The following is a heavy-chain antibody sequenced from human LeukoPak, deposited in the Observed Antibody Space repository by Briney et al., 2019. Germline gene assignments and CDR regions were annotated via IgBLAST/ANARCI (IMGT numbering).Heavy chain of an antibody. CDR1: GYIFTSYW. CDR2: IYPGDSET. CDR3: ARVLCTGGCCYFDY. V-gene: IGHV5-51*01. Sequence: GESLKISCKGSGYIFTSYWIGWVRQVPGKGLEWMGIIYPGDSETRYSPSLQGQVTISADKSISTAYLHWSTLKASDTAMYYCARVLCTGGCCYFDYWGQGTLVTVSS. D-gene: IGHD2-8*02. J-gene: IGHJ4*02.